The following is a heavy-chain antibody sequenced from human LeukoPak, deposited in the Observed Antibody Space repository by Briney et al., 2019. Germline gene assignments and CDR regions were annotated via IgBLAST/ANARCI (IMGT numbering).Heavy chain of an antibody. D-gene: IGHD2-15*01. Sequence: PGGSLRLSCAASGFTFSSYSMNWVRQAPGKGLEWVSYISSSSSTIYYADSVKGRFTISRDNAKNSLYLQMNSLRAEDTAVYYCARGSYCSGGSCYSGRGAFDIWGQGTMVTVSS. CDR2: ISSSSSTI. CDR3: ARGSYCSGGSCYSGRGAFDI. V-gene: IGHV3-48*04. CDR1: GFTFSSYS. J-gene: IGHJ3*02.